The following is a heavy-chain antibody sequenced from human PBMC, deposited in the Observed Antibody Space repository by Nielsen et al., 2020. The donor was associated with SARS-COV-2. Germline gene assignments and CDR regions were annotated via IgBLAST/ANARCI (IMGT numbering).Heavy chain of an antibody. CDR3: ARGGPHYDILTGLNWFDP. Sequence: ASVKVSCKASGYTFTSYAMHWVRQAPGQRLEWMGWINAGNGNTKYSQKFQGRVTITRDTSASTAYMELSSLRSEDTAVYYCARGGPHYDILTGLNWFDPWGQGTLVTVSS. J-gene: IGHJ5*02. CDR1: GYTFTSYA. V-gene: IGHV1-3*01. CDR2: INAGNGNT. D-gene: IGHD3-9*01.